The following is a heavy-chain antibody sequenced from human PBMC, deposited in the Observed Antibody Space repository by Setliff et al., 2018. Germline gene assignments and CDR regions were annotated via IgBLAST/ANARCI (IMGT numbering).Heavy chain of an antibody. J-gene: IGHJ3*02. D-gene: IGHD3-3*01. CDR2: IIPIFGTA. Sequence: VKVSCKASGGTSSIYTISWVRQAPGQGLEWMGRIIPIFGTANYAQKFQGRVTITADKSTSTAYMELSSLRSEDTAVYYCAISTIFGVVSPTPDAFDIWGQGTMVTVSS. V-gene: IGHV1-69*08. CDR1: GGTSSIYT. CDR3: AISTIFGVVSPTPDAFDI.